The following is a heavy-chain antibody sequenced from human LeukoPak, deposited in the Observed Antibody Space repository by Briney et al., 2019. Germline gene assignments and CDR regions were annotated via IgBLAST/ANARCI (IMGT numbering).Heavy chain of an antibody. Sequence: GGSLRLSCAASGFTFSTYAVSWVRQAPGRGLEWVSSISGSGGSTSYADSVKGRFTISRDNSKNTLYLQMNSLRAEDTAIYYCARMGGYYDFWSGYYEDFDYWGQGTLVTVSS. V-gene: IGHV3-23*01. D-gene: IGHD3-3*01. CDR3: ARMGGYYDFWSGYYEDFDY. CDR2: ISGSGGST. CDR1: GFTFSTYA. J-gene: IGHJ4*02.